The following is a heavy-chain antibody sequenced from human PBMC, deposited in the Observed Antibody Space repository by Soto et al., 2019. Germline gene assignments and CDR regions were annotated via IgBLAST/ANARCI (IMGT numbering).Heavy chain of an antibody. CDR2: INHSGST. Sequence: QVQLQQWGAGLLKPSETLSLTCAVHGGSFSGYYWSWIRQPPGKGLEWIGEINHSGSTNYNPSLKSRVTISVDTSKNQFSLKLSSVTAADTAVYYCARGPRWFDPWGQGTLVTVSS. CDR3: ARGPRWFDP. J-gene: IGHJ5*02. CDR1: GGSFSGYY. V-gene: IGHV4-34*01.